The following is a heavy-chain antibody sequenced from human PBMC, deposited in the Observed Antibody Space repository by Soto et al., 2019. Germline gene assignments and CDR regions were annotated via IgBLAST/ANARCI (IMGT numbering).Heavy chain of an antibody. CDR1: GDSVSANRGA. CDR2: TYYRSKWYN. CDR3: AHRRNRMDV. V-gene: IGHV6-1*01. Sequence: PSQTLSLTCAISGDSVSANRGAWNWIRQSPSRGLEWLGRTYYRSKWYNDKRYSPSLKSRLTITKDTSKNQVVLTMTNVDPIDTATYYCAHRRNRMDVWGQGTTVTVSS. J-gene: IGHJ6*02.